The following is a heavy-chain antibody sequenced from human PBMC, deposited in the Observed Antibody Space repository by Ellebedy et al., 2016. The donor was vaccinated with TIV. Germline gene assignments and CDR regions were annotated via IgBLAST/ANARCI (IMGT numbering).Heavy chain of an antibody. J-gene: IGHJ4*02. CDR1: GFTFGTYA. CDR2: ITDSSRK. Sequence: GESLKISCAASGFTFGTYAMNWVRQAPGKGLEWVSSITDSSRKFYRDSVKGRFTISRDNAKHSLYLEMSSLRVEDTAVYYCARLADLRFGEILYWGQGTLVTVSS. CDR3: ARLADLRFGEILY. V-gene: IGHV3-21*03. D-gene: IGHD3-10*01.